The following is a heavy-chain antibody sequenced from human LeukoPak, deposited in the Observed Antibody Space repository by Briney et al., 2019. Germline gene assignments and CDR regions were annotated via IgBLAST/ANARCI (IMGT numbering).Heavy chain of an antibody. CDR3: ARDQRTSEGSIAAAGLDY. D-gene: IGHD6-13*01. Sequence: SETLSLTCAVYGGSFSGYYWSWIRQPPGKGLEWIGEINHSGSTNYNPSLKSRVTISVDTSKNQFSLKLSSVTAADTAVYYCARDQRTSEGSIAAAGLDYWGQGTLVTVSS. CDR2: INHSGST. V-gene: IGHV4-34*01. J-gene: IGHJ4*02. CDR1: GGSFSGYY.